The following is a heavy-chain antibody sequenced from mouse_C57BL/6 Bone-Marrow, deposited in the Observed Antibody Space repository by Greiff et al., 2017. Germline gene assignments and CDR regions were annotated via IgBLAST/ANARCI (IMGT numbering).Heavy chain of an antibody. CDR3: ARDRGGDY. CDR2: ISDGGSYT. V-gene: IGHV5-4*01. D-gene: IGHD3-3*01. CDR1: GFTFSSYA. J-gene: IGHJ4*01. Sequence: EVKLMESGGGLVKPGGSLKLSCAASGFTFSSYAMSWVRQTPEKRLEWVATISDGGSYTYYPDNVKGRFTISRYNAKNNLYLQMSHLKSEDTAMYYCARDRGGDYWGQGTSVTVSS.